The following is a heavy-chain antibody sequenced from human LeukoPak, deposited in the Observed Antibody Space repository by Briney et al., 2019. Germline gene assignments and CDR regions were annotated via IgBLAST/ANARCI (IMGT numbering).Heavy chain of an antibody. D-gene: IGHD5-24*01. J-gene: IGHJ3*02. CDR1: GFTFSSYE. CDR3: AREDGDAFDI. Sequence: GGALRLSCSASGFTFSSYEMGWGRRGPGKGLEWVSYIGSSGGSRYYADSVKGRFTSSRDNAKNSLYLQMNSLRVEDTAVYHCAREDGDAFDIWGQGTVVSVSS. V-gene: IGHV3-48*03. CDR2: IGSSGGSR.